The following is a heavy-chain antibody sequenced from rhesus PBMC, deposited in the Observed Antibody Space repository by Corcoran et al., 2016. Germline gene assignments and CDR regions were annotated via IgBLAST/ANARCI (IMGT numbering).Heavy chain of an antibody. Sequence: VQLQESGAGLVKLSETLSLTCAVPGYSISGYYWSWIRQAPGKGLEWIGYIYGSSTSTHSNPSLKSRVTLSVDTSKNQLSLKLSSVTAADTAVYYCAGAYSNYFDYWGQGVLVTVSS. CDR3: AGAYSNYFDY. D-gene: IGHD5-42*01. CDR2: IYGSSTST. CDR1: GYSISGYY. J-gene: IGHJ4*01. V-gene: IGHV4S11*01.